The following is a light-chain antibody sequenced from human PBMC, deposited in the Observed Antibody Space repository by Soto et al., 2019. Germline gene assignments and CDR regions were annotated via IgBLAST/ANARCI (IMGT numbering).Light chain of an antibody. CDR1: QNINNY. CDR3: QQNQILPT. Sequence: DIQMTQSPSSLSASVGDRVTITCQASQNINNYLNWYQQKPGRAPKILIYDASNLEAGVASRFRGIGTGTDFTLPIRRLQPEDIARYYVQQNQILPTFEQGPRLRI. CDR2: DAS. J-gene: IGKJ5*01. V-gene: IGKV1-33*01.